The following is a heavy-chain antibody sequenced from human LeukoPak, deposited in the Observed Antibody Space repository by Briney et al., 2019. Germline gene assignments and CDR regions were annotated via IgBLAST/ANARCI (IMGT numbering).Heavy chain of an antibody. J-gene: IGHJ3*02. CDR3: ARDANYHDGSNYHDVLDI. CDR1: GFTFTDYW. CDR2: IKGDGSRK. V-gene: IGHV3-7*01. D-gene: IGHD3-22*01. Sequence: GGSLRLSCAASGFTFTDYWMAWVRQVPGKGLEWVANIKGDGSRKYYLDSVKGRYTISRDNARNSVNLEMSSLRADDTAMYYCARDANYHDGSNYHDVLDIWGQGTMVTVSS.